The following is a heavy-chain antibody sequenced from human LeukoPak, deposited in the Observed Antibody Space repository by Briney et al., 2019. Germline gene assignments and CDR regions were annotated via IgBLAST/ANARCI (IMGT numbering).Heavy chain of an antibody. V-gene: IGHV3-15*01. CDR1: GFTFSNAW. D-gene: IGHD3-10*01. CDR2: IKSKTDGGTT. CDR3: TPITMVRGVIRYFDY. J-gene: IGHJ4*02. Sequence: GGSLRLSCAASGFTFSNAWMSWVRQAPGKGLEWVGRIKSKTDGGTTDYAAPVKGRFTISRDDSKNTLYLQMNSLKTEDTAVYYCTPITMVRGVIRYFDYWGQGILVTVSS.